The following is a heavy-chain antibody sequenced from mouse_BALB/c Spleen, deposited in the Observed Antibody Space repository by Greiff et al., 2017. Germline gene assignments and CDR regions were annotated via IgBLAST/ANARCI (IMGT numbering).Heavy chain of an antibody. J-gene: IGHJ4*01. CDR1: GFTFSSFG. CDR3: ARSAGKAMDY. Sequence: EVKVVESGGGLVQPGGSRKLSCAASGFTFSSFGMHWVRQAPEKGLEWVAYISSGSSTIYYADTVKGRFTISRDNPKNTLFLQMTSLRSEDTAMYYCARSAGKAMDYWGQGTSVTVSS. CDR2: ISSGSSTI. V-gene: IGHV5-17*02. D-gene: IGHD4-1*01.